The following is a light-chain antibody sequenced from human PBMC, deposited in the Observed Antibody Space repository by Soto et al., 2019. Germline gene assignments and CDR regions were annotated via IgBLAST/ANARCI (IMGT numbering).Light chain of an antibody. CDR1: QSVSSSY. V-gene: IGKV3-20*01. Sequence: NVLTQSPCTLSLSPGDRALLSCRARQSVSSSYLAWYQQKPGQAPRLLIYGASSRATGIPDRFSGSGSGTDFTLTISRLEPEDFAVYYCQQYGSSPSITLGQRTVLAI. CDR2: GAS. CDR3: QQYGSSPSIT. J-gene: IGKJ5*01.